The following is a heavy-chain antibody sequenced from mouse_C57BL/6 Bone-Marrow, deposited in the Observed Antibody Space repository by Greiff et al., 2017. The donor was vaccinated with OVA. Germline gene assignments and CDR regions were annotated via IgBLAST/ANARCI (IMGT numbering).Heavy chain of an antibody. CDR3: AREGGSSHWYFDV. D-gene: IGHD1-1*01. Sequence: DVQLVESGGGLVQPGGSLKLSCAASGFTFSDYGMAWVRQAPRKGPEWVAFISNLAYSIYYADTVTGRFTISRENAKNTLYLEMSSLRSEDTAMYYCAREGGSSHWYFDVWGTGTTVTVSS. CDR2: ISNLAYSI. J-gene: IGHJ1*03. CDR1: GFTFSDYG. V-gene: IGHV5-15*01.